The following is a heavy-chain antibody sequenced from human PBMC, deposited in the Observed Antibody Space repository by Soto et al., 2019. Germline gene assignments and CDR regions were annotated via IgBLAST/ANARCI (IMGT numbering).Heavy chain of an antibody. CDR1: GGSISSYY. CDR2: IYYSGST. CDR3: ARHPDYDILTGFDD. D-gene: IGHD3-9*01. V-gene: IGHV4-59*08. Sequence: SETLSLTCTVSGGSISSYYWSWIRQPPGKGLEWIGYIYYSGSTNYNPSLKSRVTISVDTSKNQFSLKLSSVTAADTAVYYCARHPDYDILTGFDDWGQGTLVTVSS. J-gene: IGHJ4*02.